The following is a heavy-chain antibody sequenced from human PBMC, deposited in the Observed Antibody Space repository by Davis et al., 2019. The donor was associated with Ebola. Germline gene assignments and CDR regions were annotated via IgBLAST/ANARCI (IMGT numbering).Heavy chain of an antibody. V-gene: IGHV3-9*01. CDR2: ISWNSGSI. CDR1: GFTFDDYA. Sequence: SLRLSCAASGFTFDDYAMHWVRQAPGKGLGWVSGISWNSGSIGYADSVKGRFTISRDNAKNSLYLQMNSLRAEDTALYYCAKDQAGDRGSSWYPLDYWGQGTLVTVSS. D-gene: IGHD6-13*01. J-gene: IGHJ4*02. CDR3: AKDQAGDRGSSWYPLDY.